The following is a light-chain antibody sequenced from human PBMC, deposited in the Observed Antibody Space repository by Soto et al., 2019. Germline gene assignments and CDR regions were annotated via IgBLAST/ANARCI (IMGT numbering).Light chain of an antibody. CDR3: QQYSSSPGT. CDR1: QSASSSY. CDR2: GAS. J-gene: IGKJ1*01. V-gene: IGKV3-20*01. Sequence: EIVLTQSPGTLSLSPGERATLSCRASQSASSSYLAWYQQKPGQAPRLLIYGASSRATGIPHRFSRSGSGTGFTLTISRLEPEDFSVYYCQQYSSSPGTFGQGTKVEIK.